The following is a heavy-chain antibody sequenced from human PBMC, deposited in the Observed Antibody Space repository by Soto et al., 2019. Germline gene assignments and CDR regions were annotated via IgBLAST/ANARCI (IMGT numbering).Heavy chain of an antibody. CDR1: GGSISSGDYY. V-gene: IGHV4-30-4*01. CDR3: ARGGTGSSSSYYYYYYRMDV. CDR2: IYYSGST. J-gene: IGHJ6*02. Sequence: SETLSLTCTVSGGSISSGDYYWSWIRQPPGKGLEWIGYIYYSGSTYYNPSLKSRVTISVDTSKNQFSLKLSSVTAADTAVYYCARGGTGSSSSYYYYYYRMDVWGQGTTVTVSS. D-gene: IGHD6-6*01.